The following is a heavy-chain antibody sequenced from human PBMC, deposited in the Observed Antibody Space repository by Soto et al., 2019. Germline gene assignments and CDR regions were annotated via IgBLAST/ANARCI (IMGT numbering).Heavy chain of an antibody. D-gene: IGHD3-3*01. CDR3: AFVRFLGDASDI. CDR1: GYAFTSYG. Sequence: ASVKVSCKASGYAFTSYGISWVRQAPGQGFEWMGWISAYNGNTNYAQKLQGRVTMTTDTSTSTAYMELRSLRSDDTAVYYCAFVRFLGDASDIWGQGTMVTVSS. CDR2: ISAYNGNT. V-gene: IGHV1-18*01. J-gene: IGHJ3*02.